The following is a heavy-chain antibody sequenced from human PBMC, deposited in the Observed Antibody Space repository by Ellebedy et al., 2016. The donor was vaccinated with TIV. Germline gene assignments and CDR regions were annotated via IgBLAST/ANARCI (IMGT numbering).Heavy chain of an antibody. V-gene: IGHV3-21*01. CDR2: ISSSSTYI. CDR1: GFTFTSQS. Sequence: GESLKISCAASGFTFTSQSMNWVRLAPGKGLEWVSSISSSSTYIYYADSVKGRFTTSRDNSKNTLYLQMNSLRAEDTAVYYCARAIEVVPAAILSYYYGMDVWGQGTTVTVSS. J-gene: IGHJ6*02. CDR3: ARAIEVVPAAILSYYYGMDV. D-gene: IGHD2-2*02.